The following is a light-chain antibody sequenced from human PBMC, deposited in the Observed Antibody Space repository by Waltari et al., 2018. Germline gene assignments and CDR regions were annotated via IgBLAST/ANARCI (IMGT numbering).Light chain of an antibody. CDR1: QTLSSTY. CDR2: ETS. J-gene: IGKJ3*01. Sequence: EIVFTQSPGTLSLSPGDRATLSCRASQTLSSTYLAWYQQKPGQAPRLLIYETSTRATGIPDRFSGSGSGTDFTLTISRLEPEDLAVYYCHQYGNSAPFTFGPGTKVDIK. V-gene: IGKV3-20*01. CDR3: HQYGNSAPFT.